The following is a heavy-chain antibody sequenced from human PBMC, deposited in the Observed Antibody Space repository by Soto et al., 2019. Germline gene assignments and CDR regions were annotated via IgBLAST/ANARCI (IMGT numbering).Heavy chain of an antibody. CDR2: IKQDGSEK. CDR3: AREGLIYCSGGSCYEDY. D-gene: IGHD2-15*01. J-gene: IGHJ4*02. CDR1: GFTFSSYW. Sequence: GGSLRLSCAASGFTFSSYWMSWVRQAPGKGLEWVANIKQDGSEKYYVDSVKGRFTISRDNAKNSLYLQMNSLRAEDTAVYYCAREGLIYCSGGSCYEDYWGQGTLVTVSS. V-gene: IGHV3-7*01.